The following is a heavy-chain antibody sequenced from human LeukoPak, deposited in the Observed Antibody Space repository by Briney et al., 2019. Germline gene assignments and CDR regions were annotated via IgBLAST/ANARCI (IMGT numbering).Heavy chain of an antibody. D-gene: IGHD3-16*01. CDR3: ARGGVFQDLYSYYYGMDV. Sequence: ASVKVSCKASGYAFTGYFIYWVRQAPGQGLERRGWINANSGGTSYAQKFQGRVTMTRDTSISTAYLELSGLRSDDTAVYYCARGGVFQDLYSYYYGMDVWGQGTTVTISS. CDR1: GYAFTGYF. J-gene: IGHJ6*02. V-gene: IGHV1-2*02. CDR2: INANSGGT.